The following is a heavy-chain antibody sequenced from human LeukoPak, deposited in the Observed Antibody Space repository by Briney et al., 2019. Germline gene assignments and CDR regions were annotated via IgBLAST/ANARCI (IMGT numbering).Heavy chain of an antibody. CDR3: ARDLPFLEWLFPANWFDP. J-gene: IGHJ5*02. V-gene: IGHV1-24*01. Sequence: ASVKVSCKVSGYTLTELSMHWVRQAPGKGLEWMGGFDPEDGKTIYAQKFRGRVTMTEDTSTDTAYMELSSLRSEDTAVYYCARDLPFLEWLFPANWFDPWGQGTLVTVSS. CDR1: GYTLTELS. CDR2: FDPEDGKT. D-gene: IGHD3-3*01.